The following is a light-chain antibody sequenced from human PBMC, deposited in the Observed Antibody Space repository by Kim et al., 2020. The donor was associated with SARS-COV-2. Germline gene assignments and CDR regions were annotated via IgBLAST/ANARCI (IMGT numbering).Light chain of an antibody. V-gene: IGKV1-39*01. J-gene: IGKJ3*01. CDR3: RQTYISPFT. CDR2: AAS. CDR1: QNINSH. Sequence: DIQMTQSPSSLSASVGDRVTITCRTSQNINSHLNWYHQKPGRAPKLLIYAASTLQGGVPSRCSGSGSETDFTLTISSLQPEDFATYFCRQTYISPFTFGLGTKVDIK.